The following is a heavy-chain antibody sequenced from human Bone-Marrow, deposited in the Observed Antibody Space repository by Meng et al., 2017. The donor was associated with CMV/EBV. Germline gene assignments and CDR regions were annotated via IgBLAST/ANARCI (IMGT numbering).Heavy chain of an antibody. CDR3: AREGSGSWWTVTTSYYYYYYGMDV. D-gene: IGHD4-11*01. Sequence: SLKISCAASRFTFSDFYMTLIRQAPGKGLEWVSYIGSSGRSIYYADSVKGRFTISRDNAKNSLSPQMNSLRAEETVVYYCAREGSGSWWTVTTSYYYYYYGMDVWGQETTVTVSS. V-gene: IGHV3-11*01. CDR2: IGSSGRSI. J-gene: IGHJ6*02. CDR1: RFTFSDFY.